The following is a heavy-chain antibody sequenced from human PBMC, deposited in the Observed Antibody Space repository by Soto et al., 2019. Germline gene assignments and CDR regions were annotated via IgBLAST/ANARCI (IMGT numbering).Heavy chain of an antibody. J-gene: IGHJ6*02. Sequence: PGGSLRLSCAASGFTFSAYSMNWVRQAPGKGLEWLSYISGDRAYIYYADSVRGRFTISRDNAENSLYLQMDDLRDEDTAVYYCAKERIAVAGDYYGMDVWGQGTTVTVSS. CDR3: AKERIAVAGDYYGMDV. CDR1: GFTFSAYS. CDR2: ISGDRAYI. D-gene: IGHD6-19*01. V-gene: IGHV3-48*02.